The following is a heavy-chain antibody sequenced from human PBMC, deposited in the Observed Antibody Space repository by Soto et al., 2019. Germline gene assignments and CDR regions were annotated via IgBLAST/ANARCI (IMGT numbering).Heavy chain of an antibody. CDR3: ARQRLWGTSGYYYFEN. CDR2: IYPGDSDT. CDR1: GHIFSNYW. J-gene: IGHJ4*02. Sequence: PGESLKISCKGSGHIFSNYWIGWVRQMPGKGLEWMGIIYPGDSDTRYSPSFQGQVTITVEKSINTAYLQWSRLKASDTAIYYCARQRLWGTSGYYYFENWGQGTLVTVSS. V-gene: IGHV5-51*01. D-gene: IGHD3-22*01.